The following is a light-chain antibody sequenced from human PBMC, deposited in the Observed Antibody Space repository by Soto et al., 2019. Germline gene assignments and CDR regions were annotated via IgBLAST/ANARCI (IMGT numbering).Light chain of an antibody. Sequence: EIVLTQSPGTLSLSPGERATLSCRASPSVRSSYLAWYQQKPGQAPRLLIYGASSRATGIPDRFSGSGSGTDFTLTISRLEPEDFAVYYCQQYGSTSGSTFGQGTKLEIK. CDR1: PSVRSSY. J-gene: IGKJ2*02. CDR3: QQYGSTSGST. V-gene: IGKV3-20*01. CDR2: GAS.